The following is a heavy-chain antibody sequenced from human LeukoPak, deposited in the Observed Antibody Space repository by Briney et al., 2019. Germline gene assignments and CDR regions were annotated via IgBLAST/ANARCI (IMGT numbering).Heavy chain of an antibody. CDR1: GYHFASYW. D-gene: IGHD2-15*01. CDR3: ARLAAPYVGPPFFDY. J-gene: IGHJ4*02. V-gene: IGHV5-51*01. CDR2: IYPGDSDT. Sequence: GESLKISFKASGYHFASYWIAWVRQVPGKGLEWMGVIYPGDSDTRYSPSFQGQVTISADKSISTAYLQWSSLKASDTAMYYCARLAAPYVGPPFFDYWGQGTLVTVSS.